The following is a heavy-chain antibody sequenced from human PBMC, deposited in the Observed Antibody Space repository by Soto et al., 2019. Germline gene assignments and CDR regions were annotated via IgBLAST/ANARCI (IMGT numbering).Heavy chain of an antibody. CDR3: ARLGGYYQPLDT. D-gene: IGHD3-22*01. CDR1: GGAIDSYY. Sequence: PSGTLSLTFTVSGGAIDSYYWTWIRQPPGKGLEWIGYVYYTGTTTYSPSLKSRVTISVDTSMNQISLKLSSVTAADTAFYYCARLGGYYQPLDTWGQGTLVTIS. V-gene: IGHV4-59*08. CDR2: VYYTGTT. J-gene: IGHJ5*02.